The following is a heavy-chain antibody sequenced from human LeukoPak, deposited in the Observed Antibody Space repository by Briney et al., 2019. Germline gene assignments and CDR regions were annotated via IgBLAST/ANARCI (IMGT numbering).Heavy chain of an antibody. CDR2: ISGSGDST. CDR3: AKDPLSHGDYVAFDI. Sequence: GGSLRLSCAASGFTVSSNYMSWVRQAPGKGLEWVSAISGSGDSTYYADSVKGRFTISRDNSKNTLYLQMNSLRAEDTAVYYCAKDPLSHGDYVAFDIWGQGTMVTVSS. V-gene: IGHV3-23*01. J-gene: IGHJ3*02. D-gene: IGHD4-17*01. CDR1: GFTVSSNY.